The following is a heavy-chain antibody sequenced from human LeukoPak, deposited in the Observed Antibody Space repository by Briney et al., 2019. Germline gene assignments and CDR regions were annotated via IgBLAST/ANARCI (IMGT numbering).Heavy chain of an antibody. V-gene: IGHV4-59*01. D-gene: IGHD3-10*01. CDR3: AREALVRGAEKYYFDY. CDR1: GGSISSYY. J-gene: IGHJ4*02. CDR2: IYYSGST. Sequence: PSETLSLTCTVSGGSISSYYWSWIRQPPGKGLEWIGYIYYSGSTNYNPSLKSRVTISVDTSKNQFSLKLSSVTAADTAVYYCAREALVRGAEKYYFDYWGQGTLVTVSS.